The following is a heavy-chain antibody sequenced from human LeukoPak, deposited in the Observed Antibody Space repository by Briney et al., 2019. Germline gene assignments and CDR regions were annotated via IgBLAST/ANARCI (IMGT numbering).Heavy chain of an antibody. CDR3: ARELVVPAAISYVYYYYGMDV. CDR2: ISYDGSDK. V-gene: IGHV3-30-3*01. D-gene: IGHD2-2*01. Sequence: GGSLRLSCAASGFTFSSYAMHWVRQAPGKGLEWVAVISYDGSDKYYADSVKGRFTTSRDNSKNTLYLQMNSLRAEDTAVYYCARELVVPAAISYVYYYYGMDVWGQGTTVTVSS. CDR1: GFTFSSYA. J-gene: IGHJ6*02.